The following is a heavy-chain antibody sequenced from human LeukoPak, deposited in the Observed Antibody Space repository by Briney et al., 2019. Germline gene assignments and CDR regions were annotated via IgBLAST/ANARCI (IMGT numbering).Heavy chain of an antibody. J-gene: IGHJ4*02. Sequence: GGSLRLSCAASGFTFSSYWMHWVRQAPGKGLVWVSRINSDGTSTSYADSVKGRFTVSRDNAKNTLSLQMNSLRAEDTAMYYCASGSPGYSSSWSNYWGQGTLVTVSS. CDR2: INSDGTST. CDR1: GFTFSSYW. D-gene: IGHD6-13*01. V-gene: IGHV3-74*01. CDR3: ASGSPGYSSSWSNY.